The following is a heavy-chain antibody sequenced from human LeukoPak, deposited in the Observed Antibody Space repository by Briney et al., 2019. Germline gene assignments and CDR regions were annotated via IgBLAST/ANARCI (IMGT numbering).Heavy chain of an antibody. CDR2: MNPNRGNT. CDR1: GYTFTRYD. CDR3: ARRYSGYQYYFYMDV. D-gene: IGHD3-10*01. V-gene: IGHV1-8*01. J-gene: IGHJ6*03. Sequence: ASVKVFCKASGYTFTRYDINGVPQATGQGLEWMGWMNPNRGNTGYAKQFQGRVNMTSHTSKTTAYTELSSLSSEDTAVHYCARRYSGYQYYFYMDVWGKGTTVTVSS.